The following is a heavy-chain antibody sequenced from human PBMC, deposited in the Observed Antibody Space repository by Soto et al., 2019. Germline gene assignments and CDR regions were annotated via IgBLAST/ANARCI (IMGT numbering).Heavy chain of an antibody. V-gene: IGHV4-59*01. D-gene: IGHD3-22*01. J-gene: IGHJ5*02. Sequence: QVQLQASGPGLVKSSETLSLTCTVSGGSINNYYWTWIRQPPGKGLEWIGYVYYTGSTSYNPSLKGRVLISLDTSTNQCSLTLNSVTAADTAMYFCARYSPPKKSYDSNTGWFDHWGQGTLVAVSS. CDR2: VYYTGST. CDR3: ARYSPPKKSYDSNTGWFDH. CDR1: GGSINNYY.